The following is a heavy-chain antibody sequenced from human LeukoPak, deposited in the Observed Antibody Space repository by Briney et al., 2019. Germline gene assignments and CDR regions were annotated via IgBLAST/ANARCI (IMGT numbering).Heavy chain of an antibody. D-gene: IGHD3-10*01. CDR1: GCRFTSYW. CDR2: IYPGDSDT. V-gene: IGHV5-51*01. J-gene: IGHJ3*02. Sequence: GGSLKISFQGSGCRFTSYWIGWVRPVPGKGLEWMGIIYPGDSDTSYSPSFQGPVAISADKSIRSAYLQWSSLKASDTAMYYCARPRHYFDIWGQGTMVTVSS. CDR3: ARPRHYFDI.